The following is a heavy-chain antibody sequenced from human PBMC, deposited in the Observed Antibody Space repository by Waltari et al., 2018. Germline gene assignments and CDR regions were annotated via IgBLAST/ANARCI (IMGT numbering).Heavy chain of an antibody. CDR2: INHSGST. CDR3: ARGRGMATIKKRSFDWYFDL. D-gene: IGHD5-12*01. J-gene: IGHJ2*01. CDR1: GGSFRGYY. Sequence: QVQLQQWGAGLLKPSETLSLTCAVYGGSFRGYYWSVIRQPPGQGLEWIGEINHSGSTNYNPSLKSRVTISVDTAKNQFSLKLSSVTAADTAVYYCARGRGMATIKKRSFDWYFDLWGRGTLVTVSS. V-gene: IGHV4-34*01.